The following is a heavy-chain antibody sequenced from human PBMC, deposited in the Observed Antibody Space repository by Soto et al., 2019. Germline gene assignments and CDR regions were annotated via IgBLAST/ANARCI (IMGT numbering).Heavy chain of an antibody. V-gene: IGHV4-59*01. D-gene: IGHD6-6*01. Sequence: PSETLSLTCTVSGGSISSYYWSWIRQPPGKGLEWIGYIYYSGSTNYNPSLKSRVTISVDTSKNQFSLKLSSVTAADTAVYYCARVKASPSYYYVDVWGKGTPVTVPS. CDR1: GGSISSYY. CDR3: ARVKASPSYYYVDV. CDR2: IYYSGST. J-gene: IGHJ6*03.